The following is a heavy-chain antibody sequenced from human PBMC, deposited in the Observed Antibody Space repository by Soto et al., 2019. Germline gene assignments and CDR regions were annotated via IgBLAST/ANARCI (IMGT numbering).Heavy chain of an antibody. CDR2: IYTSGST. J-gene: IGHJ4*02. CDR3: ARDRYDSSGYYNLGFDY. D-gene: IGHD3-22*01. Sequence: SETLSLTCTVSGGSISSYYWSWIRQPAGKGLEWIGRIYTSGSTNYNPSLKSRVTMSVDTSKNQFSLKLSSVTAADTAVYYCARDRYDSSGYYNLGFDYWGQGTLVTVAS. CDR1: GGSISSYY. V-gene: IGHV4-4*07.